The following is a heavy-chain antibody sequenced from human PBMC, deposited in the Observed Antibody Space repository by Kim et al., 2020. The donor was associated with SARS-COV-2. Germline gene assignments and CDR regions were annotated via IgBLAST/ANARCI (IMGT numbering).Heavy chain of an antibody. V-gene: IGHV4-34*01. Sequence: RVTISVDTSKNQFSLKLSSVTAADTAVYYCARGSKPYYYGSGRGGYYFDYWGQGTLVTVSS. CDR3: ARGSKPYYYGSGRGGYYFDY. D-gene: IGHD3-10*01. J-gene: IGHJ4*02.